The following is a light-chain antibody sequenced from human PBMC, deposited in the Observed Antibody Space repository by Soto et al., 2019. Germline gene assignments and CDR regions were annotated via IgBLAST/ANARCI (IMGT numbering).Light chain of an antibody. CDR3: QQYGSSPRT. J-gene: IGKJ1*01. CDR1: QSVSSAY. V-gene: IGKV3-20*01. Sequence: EIELTQSPGTLSVSPGERAALTCRASQSVSSAYLAWYQQKPGQAPRLLIAGASGRTTGVPARFSGSGSGTDFTLTISRLEPEDFAVYSCQQYGSSPRTFGQGTKVDI. CDR2: GAS.